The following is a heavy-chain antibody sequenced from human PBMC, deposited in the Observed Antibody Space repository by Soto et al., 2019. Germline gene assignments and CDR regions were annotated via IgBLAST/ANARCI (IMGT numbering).Heavy chain of an antibody. J-gene: IGHJ4*02. Sequence: RGSLRLSCAASGFTFSSYAMSWVRQAPGKGLEWVSAISGSGGSTYYADSVKGRFTISRDNSKNTLYLQMNSLRAEDTAVYYCAKDGDIRREGGVFDYWGQGTLVTVSS. CDR3: AKDGDIRREGGVFDY. CDR1: GFTFSSYA. V-gene: IGHV3-23*01. D-gene: IGHD2-15*01. CDR2: ISGSGGST.